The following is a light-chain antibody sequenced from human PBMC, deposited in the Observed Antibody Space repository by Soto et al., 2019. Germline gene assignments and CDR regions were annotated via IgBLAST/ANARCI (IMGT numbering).Light chain of an antibody. J-gene: IGKJ1*01. CDR3: QHYGRSPPSWT. Sequence: EIVLTQSPGTLSLSPGERATLSCRASQSVSSNYLAWYQQKPGQPPRLLISDASSRATGIPDRFSGSGSGTDFTLTISCLELEDVAVYYCQHYGRSPPSWTFGQGTKVEIK. V-gene: IGKV3-20*01. CDR2: DAS. CDR1: QSVSSNY.